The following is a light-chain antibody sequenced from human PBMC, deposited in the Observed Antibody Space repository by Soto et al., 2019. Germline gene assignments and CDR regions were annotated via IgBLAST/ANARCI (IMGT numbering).Light chain of an antibody. Sequence: EIVMTQSPATLSVSPGERVTLSCRASQSVSSNLAWYQQKPGQAPRLLIYGAFTRATGIPARFSGSGSETEFTLTISSLQSEDFAVYYCQQYKNWPPLTFGGGTKVEIK. CDR1: QSVSSN. CDR3: QQYKNWPPLT. CDR2: GAF. V-gene: IGKV3-15*01. J-gene: IGKJ4*01.